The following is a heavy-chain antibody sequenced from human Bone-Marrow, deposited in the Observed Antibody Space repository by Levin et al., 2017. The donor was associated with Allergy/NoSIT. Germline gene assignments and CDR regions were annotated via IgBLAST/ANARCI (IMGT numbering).Heavy chain of an antibody. CDR2: IKEDGTEK. CDR3: ARGPHIMSPGAF. D-gene: IGHD5/OR15-5a*01. V-gene: IGHV3-7*01. J-gene: IGHJ4*01. CDR1: GFTLSSYW. Sequence: PGGSLRLSCVASGFTLSSYWMGWVRQAPGRGLEWLANIKEDGTEKYHVDSVKGRFTISRDNAKNSLYLQMNSLRVEDTAVYYCARGPHIMSPGAFWGHGTLVTVSS.